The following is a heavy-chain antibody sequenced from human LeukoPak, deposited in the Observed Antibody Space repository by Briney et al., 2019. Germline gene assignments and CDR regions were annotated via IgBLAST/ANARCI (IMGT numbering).Heavy chain of an antibody. CDR2: ISSSGSTI. CDR3: AAADDILTGYYFRS. V-gene: IGHV3-48*03. Sequence: QSGGPLRLSCAASGFTFSSYEMNWVRQAPGKGLEWVSYISSSGSTIYYADSVKGRFTISRDNAKNSLYLQMNSLRAEDTAVYYCAAADDILTGYYFRSWGQGTLVTVSS. CDR1: GFTFSSYE. J-gene: IGHJ4*02. D-gene: IGHD3-9*01.